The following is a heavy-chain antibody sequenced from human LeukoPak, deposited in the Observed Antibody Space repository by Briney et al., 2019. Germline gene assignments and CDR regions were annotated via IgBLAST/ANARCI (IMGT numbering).Heavy chain of an antibody. Sequence: SETLSLTCAVYGGSFSGYYWSWIRQPPGKGLEWIGEINHSGSTNYNPSLKSRGTISVDTSKNQFSLKLSSVTAADTAVYYCARGRVVTMVRGVIPSFDYWGQGTLVTVSS. J-gene: IGHJ4*02. CDR1: GGSFSGYY. V-gene: IGHV4-34*01. CDR2: INHSGST. CDR3: ARGRVVTMVRGVIPSFDY. D-gene: IGHD3-10*01.